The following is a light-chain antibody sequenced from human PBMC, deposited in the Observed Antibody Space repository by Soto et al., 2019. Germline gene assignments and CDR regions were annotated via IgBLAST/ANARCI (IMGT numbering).Light chain of an antibody. CDR2: DVS. V-gene: IGKV1-5*01. CDR3: QQYYTYWT. CDR1: QNIGSW. J-gene: IGKJ1*01. Sequence: DIQMTQFPSTLSASVGDRVTITCRASQNIGSWLAWYQQKPGKAPKVLIYDVSNLETGVPSRFSGSGSGTEFPLTISRLQPDDFATYYCQQYYTYWTFGQGTKVEIK.